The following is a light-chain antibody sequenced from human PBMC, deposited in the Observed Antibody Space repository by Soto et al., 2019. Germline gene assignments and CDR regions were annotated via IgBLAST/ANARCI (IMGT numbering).Light chain of an antibody. Sequence: ALTQPASVSRSPGQSITIFCTGTSSDVGSCSYVSWYQQHPGKAPKLIIYEVSYRPSGLSNRFSASKSGNTASLTISGLQADDEADYYCSSCTSSNTLYVFGSGTKVTVL. J-gene: IGLJ1*01. V-gene: IGLV2-14*01. CDR3: SSCTSSNTLYV. CDR1: SSDVGSCSY. CDR2: EVS.